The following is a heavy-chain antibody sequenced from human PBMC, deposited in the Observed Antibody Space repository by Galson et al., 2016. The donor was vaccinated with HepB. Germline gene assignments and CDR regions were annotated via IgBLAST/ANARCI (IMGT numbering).Heavy chain of an antibody. CDR2: ISGGSSYK. V-gene: IGHV3-21*01. J-gene: IGHJ3*02. CDR1: GFTFTRYT. Sequence: SLRLSCAASGFTFTRYTMNWVRQSPGKGLEWVSSISGGSSYKYYADSVKGRFTISRDNSKNSLYLQMNSLRAEDTAIYFRARTPGYSGTWYDAFDIWGPGTIVTVSS. CDR3: ARTPGYSGTWYDAFDI. D-gene: IGHD6-13*01.